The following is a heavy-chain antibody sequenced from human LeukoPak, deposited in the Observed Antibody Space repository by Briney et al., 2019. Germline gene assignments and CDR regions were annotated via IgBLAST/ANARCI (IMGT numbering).Heavy chain of an antibody. D-gene: IGHD6-13*01. J-gene: IGHJ2*01. CDR3: ARVYYSNSYDYWYFDL. Sequence: PGGSLRLSCAASGFTSSKYAMTWIRQPPGKGLEWIAYIYYSGSTNYNPSLKSRVTISVDTSKNQFSLKLSSVTAADTAVYYCARVYYSNSYDYWYFDLWGRGTLVTVSS. CDR2: IYYSGST. V-gene: IGHV4-59*01. CDR1: GFTSSKYA.